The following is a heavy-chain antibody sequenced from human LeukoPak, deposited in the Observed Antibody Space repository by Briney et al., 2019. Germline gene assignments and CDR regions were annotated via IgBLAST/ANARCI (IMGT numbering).Heavy chain of an antibody. CDR1: GFTFSAFW. J-gene: IGHJ4*01. CDR2: IKQDESEK. CDR3: ARLRYNYGYHLDY. V-gene: IGHV3-7*03. Sequence: GGSLRLSCAASGFTFSAFWTSWVRQAPGKGLEWVANIKQDESEKYYVDSVKGRFTISRDNAKNSLYLQMSSLRAEDTAVYFCARLRYNYGYHLDYWGQGTLVTVSS. D-gene: IGHD5-18*01.